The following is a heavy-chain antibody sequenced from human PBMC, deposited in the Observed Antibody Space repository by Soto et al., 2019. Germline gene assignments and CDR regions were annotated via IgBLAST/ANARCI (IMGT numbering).Heavy chain of an antibody. J-gene: IGHJ4*02. D-gene: IGHD7-27*01. CDR1: GGSISTNDYN. Sequence: QVQLQESGPGLVKPSQTLSLTCTVSGGSISTNDYNWSWIRQSPDRGLEWIGHIYHGGTTYNNPSLKSXXTXSXXTSKNQSSLKLTSVSAADTAVYYCARGPSGDKVDYWGQGILVTVSS. CDR2: IYHGGTT. CDR3: ARGPSGDKVDY. V-gene: IGHV4-30-4*01.